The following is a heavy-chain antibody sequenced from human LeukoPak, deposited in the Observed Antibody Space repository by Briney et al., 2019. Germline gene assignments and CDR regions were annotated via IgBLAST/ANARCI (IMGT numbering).Heavy chain of an antibody. CDR2: ISFDGSNQ. CDR1: GFTLSTYA. Sequence: PGGSLRLSCASSGFTLSTYAMHWVRQAPGKGLEGVAVISFDGSNQYYADSVKGRFTISRDNSKNTLYLQMNSLRAEDAAVYYCAKKLGIPEYTSSWLPADYWGQGSLVTVSA. CDR3: AKKLGIPEYTSSWLPADY. D-gene: IGHD6-13*01. J-gene: IGHJ4*02. V-gene: IGHV3-30*04.